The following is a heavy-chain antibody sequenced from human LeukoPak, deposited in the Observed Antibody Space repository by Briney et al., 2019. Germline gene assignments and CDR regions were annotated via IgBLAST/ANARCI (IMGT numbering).Heavy chain of an antibody. CDR1: GYSFTNYW. D-gene: IGHD7-27*01. V-gene: IGHV5-51*01. J-gene: IGHJ3*02. Sequence: GESLKISCKGSGYSFTNYWIGWVRQMPGKGLEWMGIIYPGDSDTRYSPSFQGQVTISVDKSISTAYLQWSGLKASHTAMYYCARRYPLTGDAFNIWGQGTMVTVSS. CDR2: IYPGDSDT. CDR3: ARRYPLTGDAFNI.